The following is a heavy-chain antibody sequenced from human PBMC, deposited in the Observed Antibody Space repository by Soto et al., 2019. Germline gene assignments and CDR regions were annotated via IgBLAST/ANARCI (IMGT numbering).Heavy chain of an antibody. Sequence: QIQLHESGPGLVQPSGTLSLTCAVSGDSITSSYWSWLRQPPGKGLEWIADIHHSGVTNYNPSLKSQVTISLARSKNQCSLQLNFMTAADTAVYYCARPEPVTAAGPYWGQGTLVTVSS. V-gene: IGHV4-4*02. J-gene: IGHJ4*02. CDR3: ARPEPVTAAGPY. CDR2: IHHSGVT. CDR1: GDSITSSYW. D-gene: IGHD6-13*01.